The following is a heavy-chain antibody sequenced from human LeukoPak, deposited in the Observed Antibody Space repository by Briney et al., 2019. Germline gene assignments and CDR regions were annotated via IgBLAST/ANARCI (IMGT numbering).Heavy chain of an antibody. CDR1: GFTFSNAW. Sequence: GGSLRLSCAASGFTFSNAWMSWVSQAPGKGLEWVGRIKSKTDGGTTDYAAAVKGRFPISRDDSKNTVYVQMNSLKTEDTAVYYCTTDGDYGSGSTEYWGQGKVVIVTS. CDR3: TTDGDYGSGSTEY. V-gene: IGHV3-15*01. CDR2: IKSKTDGGTT. J-gene: IGHJ4*02. D-gene: IGHD3-10*01.